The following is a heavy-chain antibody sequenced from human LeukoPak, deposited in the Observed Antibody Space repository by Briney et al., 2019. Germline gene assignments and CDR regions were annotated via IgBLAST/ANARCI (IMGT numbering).Heavy chain of an antibody. D-gene: IGHD5/OR15-5a*01. CDR3: AKVSGSVYYFDY. CDR1: GFTFSSYA. CDR2: ISGSGGST. J-gene: IGHJ4*02. Sequence: HSGGSLRLSCAASGFTFSSYAMSWVRQAPGKGLEWVSAISGSGGSTYYADSVKGRFTISRDNSKNTLYLQMNSLRAEDTAVYYCAKVSGSVYYFDYWGQGALVTVSS. V-gene: IGHV3-23*01.